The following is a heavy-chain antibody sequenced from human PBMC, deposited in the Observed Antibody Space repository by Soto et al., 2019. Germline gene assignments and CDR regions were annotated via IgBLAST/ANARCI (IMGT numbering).Heavy chain of an antibody. CDR1: GFTVSTNY. V-gene: IGHV3-66*01. D-gene: IGHD4-17*01. J-gene: IGHJ5*02. CDR2: IYDGGST. CDR3: ARGDGDYGRRLDP. Sequence: EVQLVESGGGLVQPGGSLRISCVASGFTVSTNYVSWVRQAPGKGLEWVSIIYDGGSTYYADSVKGRLTISRDNSKNTVYLQMNSLRGVDTAVYYCARGDGDYGRRLDPWGQGTLVTVSS.